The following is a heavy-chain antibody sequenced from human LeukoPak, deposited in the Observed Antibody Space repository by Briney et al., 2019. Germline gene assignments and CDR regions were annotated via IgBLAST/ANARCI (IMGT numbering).Heavy chain of an antibody. D-gene: IGHD4-17*01. Sequence: GGSLRLSCAASGFTFSSYWMHWVRQAPGKGLVWVSRINSDGSSTSYADSVKGRFTISRDNAKNTLYLQMNSVRAEDTAVYYCARDREPNYGDYGSDAFDIWGQGTMVTVSS. J-gene: IGHJ3*02. CDR2: INSDGSST. CDR3: ARDREPNYGDYGSDAFDI. CDR1: GFTFSSYW. V-gene: IGHV3-74*01.